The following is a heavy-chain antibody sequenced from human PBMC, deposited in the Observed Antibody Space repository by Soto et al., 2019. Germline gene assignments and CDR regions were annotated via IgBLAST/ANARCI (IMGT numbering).Heavy chain of an antibody. CDR3: ARAVAVAADFDY. D-gene: IGHD6-19*01. V-gene: IGHV1-69*13. Sequence: ASVKVSCKASGGTFSSYAISWVRQAPGQGLEWMGGIIPIFGTADYAQKFQGRVTITADESTSTGNMELSSLRSEDTAVYYCARAVAVAADFDYWGQGTLVTVSS. CDR1: GGTFSSYA. CDR2: IIPIFGTA. J-gene: IGHJ4*02.